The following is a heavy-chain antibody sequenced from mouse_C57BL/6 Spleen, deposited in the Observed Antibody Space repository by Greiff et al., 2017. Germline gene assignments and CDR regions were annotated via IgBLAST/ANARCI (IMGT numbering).Heavy chain of an antibody. CDR1: GYTFTSYW. D-gene: IGHD2-5*01. J-gene: IGHJ4*01. V-gene: IGHV1-50*01. CDR3: ARGYYSNSYAMDY. Sequence: QVQLQQPGAELVKPGASVKLSCKASGYTFTSYWMQWVKQRPGQGLEWIGEIDPSDSYTNYNQKFKGKATLTVDTSSSTAYMQLSSLTSEDSAVYYCARGYYSNSYAMDYWGQGTSVTVSS. CDR2: IDPSDSYT.